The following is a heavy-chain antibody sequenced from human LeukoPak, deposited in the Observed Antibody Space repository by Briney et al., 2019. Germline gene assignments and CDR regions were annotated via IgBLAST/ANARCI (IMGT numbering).Heavy chain of an antibody. D-gene: IGHD6-19*01. Sequence: SETLSLTCTVSGXSISSYYGSWIRQPPGKGLEWIGFIHYSGSINYNPSLKSRVTISADTSKNQFSLKLSAVTAADTAVYFCARVPYRSGWYSDHWGQGTLVTVSS. CDR2: IHYSGSI. V-gene: IGHV4-59*01. J-gene: IGHJ4*02. CDR1: GXSISSYY. CDR3: ARVPYRSGWYSDH.